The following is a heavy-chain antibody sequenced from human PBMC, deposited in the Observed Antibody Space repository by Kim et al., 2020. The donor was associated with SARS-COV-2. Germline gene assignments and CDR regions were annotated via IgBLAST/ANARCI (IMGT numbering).Heavy chain of an antibody. V-gene: IGHV3-33*01. CDR2: K. J-gene: IGHJ4*02. CDR3: ARDGSYAYFDY. D-gene: IGHD1-26*01. Sequence: KCNADSVRGRFTISRDNSKNTLYLQMNSLRAEDTAVYYCARDGSYAYFDYWGQGTLVTVSS.